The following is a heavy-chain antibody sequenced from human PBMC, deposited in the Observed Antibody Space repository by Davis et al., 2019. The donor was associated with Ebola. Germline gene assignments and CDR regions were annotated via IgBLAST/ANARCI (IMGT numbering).Heavy chain of an antibody. V-gene: IGHV5-51*01. Sequence: GGSLRLSCKASGNSFASHWIGWVRQMPGKGLEWMGIIYTGDADTRYSPSFRGQVTISADKSSKTAFLQWSSLKASDTAMYYCASLRRTITGMDDGFDIWGQGTMVTVSS. D-gene: IGHD7-27*01. CDR2: IYTGDADT. J-gene: IGHJ3*02. CDR3: ASLRRTITGMDDGFDI. CDR1: GNSFASHW.